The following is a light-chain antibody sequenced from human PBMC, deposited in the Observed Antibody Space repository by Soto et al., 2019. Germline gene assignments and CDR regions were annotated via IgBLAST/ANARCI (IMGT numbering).Light chain of an antibody. Sequence: EIVLTQSPGSLSLSPGERGTLSCMASHSVDSSFFAWYQQKPDQAPRLLIYGPSNRATGIPDRFSGSGSGTAFTLTISSLAPADFEVYYCQQYVSSVTFGQGTKVEIK. CDR1: HSVDSSF. J-gene: IGKJ1*01. CDR2: GPS. CDR3: QQYVSSVT. V-gene: IGKV3-20*01.